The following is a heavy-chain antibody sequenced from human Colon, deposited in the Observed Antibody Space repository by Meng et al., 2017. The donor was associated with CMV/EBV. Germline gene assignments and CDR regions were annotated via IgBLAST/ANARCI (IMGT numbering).Heavy chain of an antibody. V-gene: IGHV3-30*02. CDR3: VKAYNSGRYLGFFQD. CDR1: GFRFSDYG. CDR2: IRYDGNNE. J-gene: IGHJ1*01. D-gene: IGHD6-19*01. Sequence: GESLKISCEASGFRFSDYGMHWVRQAPGKGLEWVTFIRYDGNNEYYADSVKGRFTISRDNSNNTLYLQLNSLRTEDTATYFCVKAYNSGRYLGFFQDWGLGTLVTVSS.